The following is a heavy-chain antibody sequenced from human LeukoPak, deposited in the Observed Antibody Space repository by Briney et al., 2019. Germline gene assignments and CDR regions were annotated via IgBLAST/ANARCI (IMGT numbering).Heavy chain of an antibody. J-gene: IGHJ4*02. CDR2: IKQDGSEK. Sequence: GGSLRLSCAASGFTFSSYWMNWVRQAPGKGLEWVANIKQDGSEKYYVDSVKGRFTISRDNAKNSLYLQMNSLRAEDTAVYYCARNGEYDSLDYWGQGTLVTVSS. V-gene: IGHV3-7*01. CDR1: GFTFSSYW. D-gene: IGHD3-10*01. CDR3: ARNGEYDSLDY.